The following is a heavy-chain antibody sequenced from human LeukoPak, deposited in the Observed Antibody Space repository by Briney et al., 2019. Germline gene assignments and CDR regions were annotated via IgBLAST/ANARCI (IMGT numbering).Heavy chain of an antibody. V-gene: IGHV3-30*18. CDR1: AFTFSSYC. Sequence: GRSLRLSCAASAFTFSSYCIHCDRHPPSKGLEWVAVISFDGNNKYYVDSVKRRFSNYRDNYKHTLYLQMDSLRAEGTAVYYCANMAERIVVVTATGSYFDYW. CDR2: ISFDGNNK. J-gene: IGHJ4*01. CDR3: ANMAERIVVVTATGSYFDY. D-gene: IGHD2-21*02.